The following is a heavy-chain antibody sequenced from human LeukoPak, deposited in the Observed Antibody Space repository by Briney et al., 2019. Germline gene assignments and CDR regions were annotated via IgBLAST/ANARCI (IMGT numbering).Heavy chain of an antibody. J-gene: IGHJ4*02. V-gene: IGHV4-34*01. Sequence: PSETLSLTCAVYGGSFSGYYWSWIRQPPGKGLEWIGEINHSGSTNYNPSLKSRVTISVDTSKNQFSLKLSSVTAADTAVYYCARAGYYTRFFDYWGQGTLVTVSS. CDR3: ARAGYYTRFFDY. D-gene: IGHD3-3*01. CDR1: GGSFSGYY. CDR2: INHSGST.